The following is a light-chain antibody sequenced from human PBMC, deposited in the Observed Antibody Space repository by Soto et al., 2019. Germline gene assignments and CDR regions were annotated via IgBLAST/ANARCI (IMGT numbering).Light chain of an antibody. CDR1: SSDVGGYNY. CDR2: DVS. Sequence: QPALTQPASVSGSPGQSITISCTGTSSDVGGYNYVSWYQHHPGKAPKLMIYDVSNRPSGVSNRFSGSKSGNTASLIISGLQGEDEADYYCSSYTSSGGLSTYVFGAGTKVTVL. J-gene: IGLJ1*01. V-gene: IGLV2-14*03. CDR3: SSYTSSGGLSTYV.